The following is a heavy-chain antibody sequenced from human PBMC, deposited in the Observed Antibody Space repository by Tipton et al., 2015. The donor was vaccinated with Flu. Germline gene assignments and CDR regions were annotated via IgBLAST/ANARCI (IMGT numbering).Heavy chain of an antibody. CDR3: ARAKVPARQLDCFDP. CDR1: GFTFSTYW. CDR2: INSDGSST. J-gene: IGHJ5*02. Sequence: SLRLSCAASGFTFSTYWMHWVRQAPGKGPVWVSRINSDGSSTSYADSVKGRFTISRDNAKNTLHLQMNSLRAEDTAVYYCARAKVPARQLDCFDPWGQGTLVTVSS. V-gene: IGHV3-74*01. D-gene: IGHD1-1*01.